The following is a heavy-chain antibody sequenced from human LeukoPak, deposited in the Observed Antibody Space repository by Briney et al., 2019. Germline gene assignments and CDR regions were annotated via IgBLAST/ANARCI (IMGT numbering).Heavy chain of an antibody. J-gene: IGHJ4*02. Sequence: ASVKVSCKASGYTFTGYYMHWVRQAPGQGLEWMGWINPNSGGTNYAQKFQGRVTMTRDTSISTAYMELSRLRSDDTAVYYCASDQVGLIRGDSSGWLDYWGQGTLVTVSS. CDR3: ASDQVGLIRGDSSGWLDY. D-gene: IGHD6-25*01. CDR2: INPNSGGT. V-gene: IGHV1-2*02. CDR1: GYTFTGYY.